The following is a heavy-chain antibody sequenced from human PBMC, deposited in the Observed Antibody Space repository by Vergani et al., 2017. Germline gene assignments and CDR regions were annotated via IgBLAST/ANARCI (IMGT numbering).Heavy chain of an antibody. D-gene: IGHD3-22*01. CDR3: AKGGRDYYDSSGYGIFFDY. J-gene: IGHJ4*02. CDR2: ISWNSGSI. Sequence: EVQLVESGGGLVQPGRSLRLSCAASGFTFDDYAMHWVRQAPGKGLEWVSGISWNSGSIGYADSVKGRFTISRDNAKNSLYLQMNSLRAEDTALYYCAKGGRDYYDSSGYGIFFDYWGQGTLVTVSS. V-gene: IGHV3-9*01. CDR1: GFTFDDYA.